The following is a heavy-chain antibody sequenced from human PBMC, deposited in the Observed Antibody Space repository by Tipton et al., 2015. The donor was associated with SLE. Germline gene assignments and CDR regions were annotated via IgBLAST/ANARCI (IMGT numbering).Heavy chain of an antibody. CDR1: GFTFSSYG. CDR2: INPNSGGT. Sequence: SCAASGFTFSSYGMHWVRQAPGQGLEWMGRINPNSGGTNYAQKFQGRVTMTRDTSISTAYMELSRLRSDDTAVYYCARDQDGDQYYFDYWGQGTLVTVSS. J-gene: IGHJ4*02. V-gene: IGHV1-2*06. CDR3: ARDQDGDQYYFDY. D-gene: IGHD4-17*01.